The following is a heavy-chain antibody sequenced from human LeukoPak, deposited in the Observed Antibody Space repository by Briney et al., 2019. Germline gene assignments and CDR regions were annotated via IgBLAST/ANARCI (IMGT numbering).Heavy chain of an antibody. CDR2: ISHSGVST. CDR1: GISFTSYA. D-gene: IGHD3-10*01. V-gene: IGHV3-23*01. CDR3: AGRPIASGNYAGMDV. J-gene: IGHJ6*04. Sequence: GGSLRLSCAASGISFTSYAMTWVRQAPGKGLEWVSTISHSGVSTYYADSVKGRFTISRDKSKNTLYLQMNSLRVEDTAVYYCAGRPIASGNYAGMDVWGKGTTVTVSS.